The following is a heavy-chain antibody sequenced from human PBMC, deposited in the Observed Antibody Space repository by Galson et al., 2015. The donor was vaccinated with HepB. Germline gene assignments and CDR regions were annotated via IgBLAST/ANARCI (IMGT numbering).Heavy chain of an antibody. CDR1: GYTFTDYY. V-gene: IGHV1-69-2*01. J-gene: IGHJ5*02. Sequence: VKVSCKVSGYTFTDYYMHWVQQAPGKGLEWMGLVDPEDGETIYAEKFQGRVTITADTSTDTAYMELSSLRSEDTAVYYCATTGGSYYDWFDPWGQGTLVTVSS. CDR3: ATTGGSYYDWFDP. D-gene: IGHD1-26*01. CDR2: VDPEDGET.